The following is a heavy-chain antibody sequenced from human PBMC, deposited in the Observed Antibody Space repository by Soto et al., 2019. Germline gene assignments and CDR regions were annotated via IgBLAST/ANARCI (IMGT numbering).Heavy chain of an antibody. Sequence: NPSETLSLTCTVSGGSISSGGYYWSWIRQHPGKGLEWIGYIYYSGSTYYNPSLKSRVTISVDTSKNQFSLKLSSVTAADTAVYYCARGRYYDSSYYFDYWGQGTLVTVSS. CDR3: ARGRYYDSSYYFDY. D-gene: IGHD3-22*01. V-gene: IGHV4-31*03. J-gene: IGHJ4*02. CDR1: GGSISSGGYY. CDR2: IYYSGST.